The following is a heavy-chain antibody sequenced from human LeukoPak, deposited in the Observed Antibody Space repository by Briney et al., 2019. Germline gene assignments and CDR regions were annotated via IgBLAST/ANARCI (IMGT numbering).Heavy chain of an antibody. Sequence: SETLSLTCAVYGGSFSGYYWSWIRQPPGKGLEWIGEINHSGSTNYNPSLKSRVTISVDTSKNQFSLKLSSVTAADTAVYYCARGRSPYCYGSGSYGYYFDYWGQGTLVTVSS. CDR2: INHSGST. CDR3: ARGRSPYCYGSGSYGYYFDY. V-gene: IGHV4-34*01. D-gene: IGHD3-10*01. J-gene: IGHJ4*02. CDR1: GGSFSGYY.